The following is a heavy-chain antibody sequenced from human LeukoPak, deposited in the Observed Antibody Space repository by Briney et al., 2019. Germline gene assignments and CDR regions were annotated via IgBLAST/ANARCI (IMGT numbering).Heavy chain of an antibody. CDR2: ISSSGSTI. CDR1: GFTFSSYA. Sequence: GGSLRLSCAASGFTFSSYAMSWVRQAPGKGLEWVSYISSSGSTIYYADSVKGRFTISRDNAKSSLYLQMNSLRAEDTAVYYCAEPGITMIGGVWGKGTTVTISS. V-gene: IGHV3-48*03. CDR3: AEPGITMIGGV. D-gene: IGHD3-10*02. J-gene: IGHJ6*04.